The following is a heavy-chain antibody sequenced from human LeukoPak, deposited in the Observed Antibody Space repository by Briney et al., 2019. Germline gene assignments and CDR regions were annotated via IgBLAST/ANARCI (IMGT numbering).Heavy chain of an antibody. Sequence: PSETLSLTCTVSGGSITFGSYYWTWIRQPAGKGLEWIGRIYTSGRTFYNPSLKSRVTISMDTSMNQFSLRLNSVTAADTAVYYCARARVIPASFDDWGQGTLVTVSS. D-gene: IGHD3-16*02. V-gene: IGHV4-61*02. CDR2: IYTSGRT. J-gene: IGHJ4*02. CDR1: GGSITFGSYY. CDR3: ARARVIPASFDD.